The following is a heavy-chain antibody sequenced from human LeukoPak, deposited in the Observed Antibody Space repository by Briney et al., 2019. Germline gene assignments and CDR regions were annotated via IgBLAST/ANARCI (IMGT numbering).Heavy chain of an antibody. CDR1: GFTFSSYW. J-gene: IGHJ6*04. CDR3: VRESGIWSGRGIGRPLDV. V-gene: IGHV3-74*01. D-gene: IGHD3-3*01. Sequence: GGSLRLSCAASGFTFSSYWMHWVRQAPGKGLVWVSRINSDGSSTSYADSVKGRFTISRDNAKNTLYLQMNSLRAEDTAVYHCVRESGIWSGRGIGRPLDVWGKGATVTASS. CDR2: INSDGSST.